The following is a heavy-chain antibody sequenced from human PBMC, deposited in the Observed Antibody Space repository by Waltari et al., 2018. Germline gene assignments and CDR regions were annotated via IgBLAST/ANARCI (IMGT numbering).Heavy chain of an antibody. CDR1: GYSISSGYY. Sequence: QVQLQESGPGLVKPSETLSLTCAVSGYSISSGYYWGWIRQPPGKGLEWIGSIYHSGSTYDNPSLKSRVTISVDTSKNQFSLKLSSVTAADTAVYYCARLDVDIVASYFDYWGQGTLVTVSS. J-gene: IGHJ4*02. CDR2: IYHSGST. D-gene: IGHD5-12*01. CDR3: ARLDVDIVASYFDY. V-gene: IGHV4-38-2*01.